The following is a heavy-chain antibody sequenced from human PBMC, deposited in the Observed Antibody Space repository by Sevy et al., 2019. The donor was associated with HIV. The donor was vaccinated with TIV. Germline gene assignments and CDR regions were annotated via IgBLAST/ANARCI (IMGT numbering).Heavy chain of an antibody. V-gene: IGHV3-15*01. J-gene: IGHJ4*02. CDR1: GFTFSNAW. D-gene: IGHD6-19*01. Sequence: GGSLRLSCAASGFTFSNAWMSWVRQAPGKGLEWVGRIKSKTDGGTTDHAAPVKGRFTISRDDSKNTLYLQMNSLKTEDTAVYYCTTGSSGWYTQDDYWGQGTLVTVSS. CDR2: IKSKTDGGTT. CDR3: TTGSSGWYTQDDY.